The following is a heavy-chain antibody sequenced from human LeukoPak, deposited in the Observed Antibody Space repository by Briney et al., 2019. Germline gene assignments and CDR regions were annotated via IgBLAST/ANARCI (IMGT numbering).Heavy chain of an antibody. V-gene: IGHV3-7*01. CDR2: IKQDGSEK. J-gene: IGHJ3*02. D-gene: IGHD5-18*01. CDR1: GFTFSSYW. CDR3: ARVIYQQLWLPNDAFDI. Sequence: QSGGSLRLSCAASGFTFSSYWMCWGRQAPGQGLEWVANIKQDGSEKYYVDSVKGRFTISRDNAKNSLYLQMNSLRAEDTAVYYCARVIYQQLWLPNDAFDIWGQGTMDTVSS.